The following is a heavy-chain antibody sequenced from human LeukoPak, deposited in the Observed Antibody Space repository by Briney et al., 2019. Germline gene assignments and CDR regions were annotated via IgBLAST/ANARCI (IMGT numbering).Heavy chain of an antibody. J-gene: IGHJ4*02. CDR3: AVTEYCSSTSCYYSDY. CDR2: IIPIFGTA. Sequence: GSSVKVSCKASGGTFSSYAISWVRQAPGQGLEWMGGIIPIFGTANYAQKFQGRVTITADESTSTAYMELSSLRSEDTAVYYCAVTEYCSSTSCYYSDYWGQGTLVTVSS. CDR1: GGTFSSYA. V-gene: IGHV1-69*01. D-gene: IGHD2-2*01.